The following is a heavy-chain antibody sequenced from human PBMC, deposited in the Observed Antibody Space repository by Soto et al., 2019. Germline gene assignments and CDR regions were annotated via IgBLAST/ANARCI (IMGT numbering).Heavy chain of an antibody. J-gene: IGHJ6*02. CDR2: IKSKTDGGTT. V-gene: IGHV3-15*01. Sequence: PGGSLRLSCPASGFTFSNAWMSWVRQAPGKGLEWVGRIKSKTDGGTTDYAAPVKGRFTISRDDSKNTLYLQMNSLKTEDTAVYYCTTDFGXYSSGWYVYYYYYGMDVWGQGTTVTVSS. D-gene: IGHD6-19*01. CDR3: TTDFGXYSSGWYVYYYYYGMDV. CDR1: GFTFSNAW.